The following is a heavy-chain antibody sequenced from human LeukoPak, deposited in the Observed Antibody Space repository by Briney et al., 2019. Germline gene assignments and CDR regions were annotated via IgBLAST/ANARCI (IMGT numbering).Heavy chain of an antibody. D-gene: IGHD1-26*01. J-gene: IGHJ4*02. CDR2: IIPIFGTA. Sequence: SVKVSCKASGGTFSSYAISWVRQAPGQGLEWMGGIIPIFGTANYAQKFQGRVTITADKSTSTAYMELSSLRSEDTAVYYCAHSGSYSAHFDYWGQGTLVTVSS. CDR1: GGTFSSYA. CDR3: AHSGSYSAHFDY. V-gene: IGHV1-69*06.